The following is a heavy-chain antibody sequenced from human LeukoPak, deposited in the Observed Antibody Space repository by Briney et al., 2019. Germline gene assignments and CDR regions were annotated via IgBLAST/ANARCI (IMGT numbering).Heavy chain of an antibody. CDR1: GFTFSSYA. D-gene: IGHD3-22*01. J-gene: IGHJ4*02. Sequence: GGSLRLSCAASGFTFSSYAVSWVRQAPGKGLEWVSAISGSGGSTYYADSVKGRFTISRDNSKNTLYLQMNSLRAEDTAVYYCAKEPLELDYYDSSGYYYRWGQGTLVTVSS. CDR2: ISGSGGST. CDR3: AKEPLELDYYDSSGYYYR. V-gene: IGHV3-23*01.